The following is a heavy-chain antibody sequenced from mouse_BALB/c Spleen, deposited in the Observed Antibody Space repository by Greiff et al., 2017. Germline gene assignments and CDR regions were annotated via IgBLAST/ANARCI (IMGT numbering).Heavy chain of an antibody. CDR1: GFSLTSYG. CDR3: ARGGDGYYYFDY. CDR2: IWAGGST. Sequence: VKLQESGPGLVAPSQSLSITCTVSGFSLTSYGVHWVRQPPGKGLEWLGVIWAGGSTNYNSALMSRLSISKDNSKSQVFLKMNSLQTDDTAMYYCARGGDGYYYFDYWGQGTTLTVSS. J-gene: IGHJ2*01. V-gene: IGHV2-9*02. D-gene: IGHD2-3*01.